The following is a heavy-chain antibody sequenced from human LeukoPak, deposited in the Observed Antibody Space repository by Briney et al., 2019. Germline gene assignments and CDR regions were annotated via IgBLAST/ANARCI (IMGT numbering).Heavy chain of an antibody. CDR2: IYPGDSDT. CDR3: ARRCLLSTTCKKWGAFDI. V-gene: IGHV5-51*01. D-gene: IGHD2-2*01. Sequence: GESLKISCKGSGYSFTSYWIGWVRQMPGKGLEWMGIIYPGDSDTRNSPSFEGHVTISADKSISTAYLQWSSLKTSDTAIYYCARRCLLSTTCKKWGAFDIWGQGTMVTVSS. CDR1: GYSFTSYW. J-gene: IGHJ3*02.